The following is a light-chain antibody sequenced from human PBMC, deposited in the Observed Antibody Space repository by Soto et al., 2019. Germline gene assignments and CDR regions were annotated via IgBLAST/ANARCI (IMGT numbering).Light chain of an antibody. Sequence: AIQLTQSPSSLSASVGDRVTITCRASQGIYSAFAWYQQKPGKVPKLLIYDISSLQSGVPSRFSRSGSGTDFTLTISSLQPEDFATYYCQQFETYPRTFGQGTRLEV. V-gene: IGKV1-13*02. CDR1: QGIYSA. CDR3: QQFETYPRT. J-gene: IGKJ5*01. CDR2: DIS.